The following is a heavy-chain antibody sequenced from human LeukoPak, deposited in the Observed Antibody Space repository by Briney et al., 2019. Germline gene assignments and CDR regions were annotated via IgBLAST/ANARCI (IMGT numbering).Heavy chain of an antibody. CDR1: GYTFTSYG. J-gene: IGHJ4*02. Sequence: ASVKVSCKASGYTFTSYGISWVRQAPGQGLEWMGWISASNGNTNYAQKLQGRVTMPTDTSTSTAYMELRSLRSDDTAVYYCARSRIAAAGTQTFDYWGQGTLVTVSS. D-gene: IGHD6-13*01. CDR3: ARSRIAAAGTQTFDY. CDR2: ISASNGNT. V-gene: IGHV1-18*01.